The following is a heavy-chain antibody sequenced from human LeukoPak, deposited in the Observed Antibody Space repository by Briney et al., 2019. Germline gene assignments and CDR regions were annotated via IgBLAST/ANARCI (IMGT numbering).Heavy chain of an antibody. CDR2: IYSRGST. CDR3: ARDKGQYGSGTRGFTWFDP. J-gene: IGHJ5*02. CDR1: GGSISSSNYY. D-gene: IGHD3-10*01. V-gene: IGHV4-39*07. Sequence: SETLSLSCIVSGGSISSSNYYWGWMRQSPGKGVGWIGSIYSRGSTYYNPSLKSRVIVSSDMSKNQFSLMLNSVTAADTAVYYCARDKGQYGSGTRGFTWFDPWGQGTLVTVSS.